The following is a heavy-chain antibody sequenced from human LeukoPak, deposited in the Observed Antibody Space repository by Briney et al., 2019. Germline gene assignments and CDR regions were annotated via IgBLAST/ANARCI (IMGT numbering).Heavy chain of an antibody. CDR3: VREVPGVMVAFDL. Sequence: GGSLRLSCAASGFTFSSSAMIWVRQAPGKGLEWLANIEKYGSEEYYVDSVKGRFTISRDNAKNSLSLQMDSLRAEDTAVYYCVREVPGVMVAFDLWGQGTMVTVSP. J-gene: IGHJ3*01. CDR1: GFTFSSSA. V-gene: IGHV3-7*04. D-gene: IGHD2-2*01. CDR2: IEKYGSEE.